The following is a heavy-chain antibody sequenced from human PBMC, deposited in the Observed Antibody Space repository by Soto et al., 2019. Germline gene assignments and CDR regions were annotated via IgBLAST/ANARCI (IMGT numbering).Heavy chain of an antibody. CDR2: ISTYNGNT. J-gene: IGHJ3*02. V-gene: IGHV1-18*01. Sequence: ASVKVSCKASGYTFTSYGFSWVRQAPGQGLEWMGWISTYNGNTNYAQKLQGRVTMTTDTSTNTAYMELRSLRSDDTAVYYCARVVAAWLDAFDIWGQGTMVTVSS. CDR3: ARVVAAWLDAFDI. CDR1: GYTFTSYG. D-gene: IGHD6-19*01.